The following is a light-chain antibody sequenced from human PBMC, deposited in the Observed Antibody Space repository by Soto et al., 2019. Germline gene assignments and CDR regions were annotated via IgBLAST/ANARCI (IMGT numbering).Light chain of an antibody. CDR2: DVS. CDR1: ISDVGGYSY. J-gene: IGLJ2*01. CDR3: SSYSSTSTLVV. V-gene: IGLV2-14*01. Sequence: QSALTQPASVSGSLGQSITISCTGTISDVGGYSYVSWYQQHPGKAPKLMIFDVSNRPSGVSFRFSGSKSGNTASLTISGLQTDDEADYYCSSYSSTSTLVVFGGGTKLTVL.